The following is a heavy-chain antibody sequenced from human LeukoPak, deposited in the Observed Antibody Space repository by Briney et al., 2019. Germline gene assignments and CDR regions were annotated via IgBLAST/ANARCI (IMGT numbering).Heavy chain of an antibody. D-gene: IGHD2-15*01. CDR2: ISGSSDNT. CDR1: GFTFASYA. V-gene: IGHV3-23*01. J-gene: IGHJ4*02. CDR3: ARDSAGVFDY. Sequence: GGSLRLSCAASGFTFASYAMNWVRQAPGKGLEWVSAISGSSDNTYYAGSVKGRFTISRDNSKNTLYLQMNSLRAEDTAVYYCARDSAGVFDYWGQGTLVTVSS.